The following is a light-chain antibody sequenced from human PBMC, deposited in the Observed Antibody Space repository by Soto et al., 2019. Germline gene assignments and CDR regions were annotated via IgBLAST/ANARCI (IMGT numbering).Light chain of an antibody. CDR1: SSNIGSNT. J-gene: IGLJ2*01. CDR2: STN. CDR3: AAWDGSLNVVL. V-gene: IGLV1-44*01. Sequence: QLVLTQPPSASGTPGQRVTISCSGSSSNIGSNTVNWYQQLPGSAPKLLMYSTNQRPSWVPDRFSGSKTGTSASLAISGLQSEDEADYYCAAWDGSLNVVLFGGGTKLTVL.